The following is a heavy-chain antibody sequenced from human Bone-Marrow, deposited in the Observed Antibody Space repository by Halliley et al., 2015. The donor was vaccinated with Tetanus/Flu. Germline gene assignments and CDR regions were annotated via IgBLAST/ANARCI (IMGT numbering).Heavy chain of an antibody. J-gene: IGHJ6*02. CDR2: YYGGNT. Sequence: YYGGNTKYNPSLKSRVSISIDTPKSQFSLRLTSVTGADTAIYYCVRVGTASDGRHQWYHGMDVWGQGTTVTVSS. CDR3: VRVGTASDGRHQWYHGMDV. D-gene: IGHD2-8*01. V-gene: IGHV4-59*01.